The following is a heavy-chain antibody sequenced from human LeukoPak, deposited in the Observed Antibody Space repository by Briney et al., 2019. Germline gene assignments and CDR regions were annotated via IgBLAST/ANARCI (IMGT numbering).Heavy chain of an antibody. CDR3: TTDVNRFMVTASS. Sequence: GGSLRLSCAASGFTFSSYAMTWVRQAPGKGLEWVGRIRSKTDGGASEYAAPVKGRFSISRDDSNNTLYLEMISLKAEDTAIYYCTTDVNRFMVTASSWGQGTLVTVSS. D-gene: IGHD2-21*02. CDR1: GFTFSSYA. CDR2: IRSKTDGGAS. J-gene: IGHJ5*01. V-gene: IGHV3-15*01.